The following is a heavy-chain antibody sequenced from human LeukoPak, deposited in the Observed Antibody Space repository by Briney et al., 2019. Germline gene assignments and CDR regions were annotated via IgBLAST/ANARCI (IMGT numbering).Heavy chain of an antibody. Sequence: SSETLSLTCSVSGVSVNNYYWNWIRQPAGKGLEWIGRIYSTGSTDYNPSLKSRVTMSVDTSQNQFSLNMSSVTAADTAVYYCARRVAGPNDAFGVWGQGTMVTVSS. D-gene: IGHD6-19*01. V-gene: IGHV4-4*07. J-gene: IGHJ3*01. CDR3: ARRVAGPNDAFGV. CDR2: IYSTGST. CDR1: GVSVNNYY.